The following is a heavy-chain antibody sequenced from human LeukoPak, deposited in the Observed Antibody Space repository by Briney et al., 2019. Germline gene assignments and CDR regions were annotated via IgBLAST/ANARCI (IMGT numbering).Heavy chain of an antibody. D-gene: IGHD3-22*01. CDR1: GGSIDSYY. Sequence: SETLSLTCTVSGGSIDSYYWSWIRQPPGKGLEWIGEMYNSGYPNYGPSFKSRVTMSLDTSKNQFSLTLNSVTAADKAVYYCAKQGRTFYSVSGGYYIYDYFDSWGQGALVTVSS. CDR3: AKQGRTFYSVSGGYYIYDYFDS. V-gene: IGHV4-59*08. J-gene: IGHJ4*02. CDR2: MYNSGYP.